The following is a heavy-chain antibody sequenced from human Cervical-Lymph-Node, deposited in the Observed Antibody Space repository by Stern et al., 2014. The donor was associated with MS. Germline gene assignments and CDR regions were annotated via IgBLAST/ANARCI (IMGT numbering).Heavy chain of an antibody. CDR3: ARVSYDFWSGYYAFDY. Sequence: VQLVESGPGLVKPSQTLSLTCTVSGGSISSGGYYWSWIRQHPGKGLAWIGYIYYSGSTYYNPSLKSRVTISVDTSKNQFSLKLSSVTAADTAVYYCARVSYDFWSGYYAFDYWGQGTLVTVSS. J-gene: IGHJ4*02. CDR1: GGSISSGGYY. D-gene: IGHD3-3*01. V-gene: IGHV4-31*03. CDR2: IYYSGST.